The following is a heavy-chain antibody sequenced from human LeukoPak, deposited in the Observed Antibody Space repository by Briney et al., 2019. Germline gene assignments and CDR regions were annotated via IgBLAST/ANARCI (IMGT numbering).Heavy chain of an antibody. CDR2: IRYDGSNK. Sequence: GSLRLSCAASGFTFSSYGMHWVRQAPGNGLEWVAFIRYDGSNKYYADSVKGRFTISRDNSKNTLYLQMNSLRAEDTAVYYCAKDSGGYSYGLAIDYWGQGTLVTVSS. CDR3: AKDSGGYSYGLAIDY. CDR1: GFTFSSYG. J-gene: IGHJ4*02. D-gene: IGHD5-18*01. V-gene: IGHV3-30*02.